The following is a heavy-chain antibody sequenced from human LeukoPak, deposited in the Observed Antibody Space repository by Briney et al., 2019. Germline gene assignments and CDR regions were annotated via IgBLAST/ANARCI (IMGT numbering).Heavy chain of an antibody. J-gene: IGHJ6*03. CDR1: GGSISSYY. D-gene: IGHD6-6*01. CDR3: ARVSAPPYYYYYMDV. V-gene: IGHV4-59*01. CDR2: IYYSGST. Sequence: SETLSLTCTVSGGSISSYYWSWIRQPPGKGLEWIGYIYYSGSTNYNPSLKSRVTISVDTSKNQFSLKLSSVTAADTAVYYCARVSAPPYYYYYMDVWGKGTTVTISS.